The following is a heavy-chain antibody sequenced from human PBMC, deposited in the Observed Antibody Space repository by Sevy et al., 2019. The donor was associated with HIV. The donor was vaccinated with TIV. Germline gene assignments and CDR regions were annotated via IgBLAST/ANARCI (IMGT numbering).Heavy chain of an antibody. J-gene: IGHJ6*02. V-gene: IGHV3-30*02. CDR3: AKEATIFGVVTRGTTGYYGMDV. Sequence: GGSQRLSCAASGFTFSSYGMHWVRQAPGKGLEWVAFIRYDGSNKYYADSVKGRFTISRDNSKNTLYLQMNSLRAEDTAVYYCAKEATIFGVVTRGTTGYYGMDVWGQGTTVTVSS. CDR1: GFTFSSYG. D-gene: IGHD3-3*01. CDR2: IRYDGSNK.